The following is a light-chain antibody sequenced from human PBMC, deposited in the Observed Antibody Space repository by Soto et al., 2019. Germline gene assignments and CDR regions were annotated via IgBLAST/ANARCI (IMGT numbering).Light chain of an antibody. CDR2: GAS. Sequence: DIQMTQSPSTLSASVGDRVTITCQASQTISNYLSWYQQKSGKAPKLLIYGASSLQSGVPSRFSGSGSGTDFTLTISSLQPEDFATYYCQQNYNTPRTFGQGTKVEIK. CDR1: QTISNY. J-gene: IGKJ1*01. CDR3: QQNYNTPRT. V-gene: IGKV1-39*01.